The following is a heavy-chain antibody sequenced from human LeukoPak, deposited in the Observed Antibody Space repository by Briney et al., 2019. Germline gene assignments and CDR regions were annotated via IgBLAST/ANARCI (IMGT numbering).Heavy chain of an antibody. CDR1: GFTFSSYD. CDR3: ARAAAAGDLYYYYGMDV. Sequence: GGSLRLSCAAPGFTFSSYDMHWVRQATGKGLEWVSAIGTAGDTYYPGSVKGRFTISRENAKNSLYLQMNSLRAGDTAVYYCARAAAAGDLYYYYGMDVWGQGTTVTVSS. CDR2: IGTAGDT. V-gene: IGHV3-13*01. D-gene: IGHD6-13*01. J-gene: IGHJ6*02.